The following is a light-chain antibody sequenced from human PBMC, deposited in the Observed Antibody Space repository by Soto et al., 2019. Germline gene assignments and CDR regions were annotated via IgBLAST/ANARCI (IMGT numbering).Light chain of an antibody. V-gene: IGKV1-27*01. CDR3: QKYNSAPRT. Sequence: IQMTQSPSSLSASVGDRVTITFRASQGISNYLAWYQQKPGKVPKLLIYAASTLQSGVPSRFSGSGSGTDFTLTISSLQPEDVATYYCQKYNSAPRTFGQRTKVDIK. CDR1: QGISNY. J-gene: IGKJ1*01. CDR2: AAS.